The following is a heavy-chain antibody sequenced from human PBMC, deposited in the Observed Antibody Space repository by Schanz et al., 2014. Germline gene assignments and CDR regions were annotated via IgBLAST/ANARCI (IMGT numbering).Heavy chain of an antibody. V-gene: IGHV1-69*02. CDR2: FIPILGIA. CDR3: ASSGAGYSSSWDFDY. J-gene: IGHJ4*02. D-gene: IGHD6-13*01. CDR1: RSTFSSYT. Sequence: QVQLVQSGAEVKKPGSSVKVSCKASRSTFSSYTISWVRQARGQGLEWVGRFIPILGIANYAQKFQGRVTITADKSTFTAYMDVSSLRSEDTAVYYCASSGAGYSSSWDFDYWGQGTLGTVSS.